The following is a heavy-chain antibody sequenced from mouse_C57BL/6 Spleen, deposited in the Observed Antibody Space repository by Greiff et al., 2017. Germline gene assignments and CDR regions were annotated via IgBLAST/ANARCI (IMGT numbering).Heavy chain of an antibody. V-gene: IGHV1-77*01. Sequence: QVQLQQSGAELVKPGASVKISCKASGYPFTDYYINWVKQRPGQGLEWIGKIGPGSGSTYYNEKFKGKATLTADKSSSTAYMQLSSLTSEDSAVYFCARFPYYSNYTYAMDYWGQGTSVTVSS. CDR2: IGPGSGST. CDR1: GYPFTDYY. CDR3: ARFPYYSNYTYAMDY. J-gene: IGHJ4*01. D-gene: IGHD2-5*01.